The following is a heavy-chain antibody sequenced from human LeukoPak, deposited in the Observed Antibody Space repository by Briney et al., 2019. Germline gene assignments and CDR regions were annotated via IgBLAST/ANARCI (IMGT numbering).Heavy chain of an antibody. CDR3: ARDRGDLWLVPAYFDY. D-gene: IGHD6-19*01. Sequence: AGGSLRLSCAASGFTFSSYSMNWVRQAPGKGLEWVSYISSSSSTIYYADSVKGRFTISRDNAKNSLYLQMNSLRAEDTAVYYCARDRGDLWLVPAYFDYWGQGTLVTVSS. J-gene: IGHJ4*02. CDR2: ISSSSSTI. V-gene: IGHV3-48*04. CDR1: GFTFSSYS.